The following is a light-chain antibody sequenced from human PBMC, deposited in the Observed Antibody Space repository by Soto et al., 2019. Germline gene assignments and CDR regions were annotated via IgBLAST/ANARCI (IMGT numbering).Light chain of an antibody. CDR2: GAF. V-gene: IGKV3-20*01. Sequence: TQSPSTLSASVGDRVTITCRASQTISSWLAWYQQKPGQAPRLLIYGAFTRATGIPARFSGSGSGTDLTLTISRLEPEDFAVYYCQQYGSSGTFGQGTKVDIK. CDR1: QTISSW. J-gene: IGKJ1*01. CDR3: QQYGSSGT.